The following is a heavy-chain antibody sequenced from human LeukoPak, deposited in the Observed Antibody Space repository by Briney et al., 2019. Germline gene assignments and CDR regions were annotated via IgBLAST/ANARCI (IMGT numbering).Heavy chain of an antibody. CDR1: GFTLSSYA. J-gene: IGHJ4*02. V-gene: IGHV3-30-3*01. CDR2: ISYDGSNK. CDR3: ARSSGYYLDFDY. D-gene: IGHD3-22*01. Sequence: GRSLRLSCAASGFTLSSYAMHWVRQAPGKGLEWVAVISYDGSNKYYADSVKGRFTISRDNSKNTLYLQMNSLRAEDTAVYYCARSSGYYLDFDYWGQGTLVTVSS.